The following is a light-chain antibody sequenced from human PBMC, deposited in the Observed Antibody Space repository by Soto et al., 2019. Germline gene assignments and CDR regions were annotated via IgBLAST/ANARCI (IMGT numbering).Light chain of an antibody. V-gene: IGKV1-5*03. CDR2: EVS. CDR1: QSINKW. CDR3: QHYSGDRAT. J-gene: IGKJ1*01. Sequence: DIQMTQSPSILSASVGDRVTITCRASQSINKWLAWYQHKPGKAPNLLIYEVSTLHSGVPSRFSGSGSGTEFTLTLSRLRPDDFETYYCQHYSGDRATFGQGTKVDIK.